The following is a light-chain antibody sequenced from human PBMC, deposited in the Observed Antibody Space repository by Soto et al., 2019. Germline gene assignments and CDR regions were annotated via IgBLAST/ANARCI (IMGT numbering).Light chain of an antibody. CDR3: QQYNNWLA. CDR2: GAS. J-gene: IGKJ4*01. Sequence: EIVMTQSPATLSVSPGERATLSCRARQSVSSNLAWYQQKPGQAPRLLIYGASTRATGIPARFSGSGSGTEFTLTISSLQSEYFAVDYCQQYNNWLAFGVGTKVEIK. CDR1: QSVSSN. V-gene: IGKV3-15*01.